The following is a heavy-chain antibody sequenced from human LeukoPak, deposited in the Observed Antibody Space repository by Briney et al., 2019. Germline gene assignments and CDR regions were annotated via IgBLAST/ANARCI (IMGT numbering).Heavy chain of an antibody. V-gene: IGHV4-59*01. CDR2: IYYSGST. Sequence: SETLSLTCTVSGGSISSYYWSWLRQPPGKGLEWIGYIYYSGSTNYNPSLKSRVTISVDTSKNQFSLKLSSVTAADTAVYYCARDLEWLEYWGQGTLVTVSS. CDR1: GGSISSYY. D-gene: IGHD6-19*01. CDR3: ARDLEWLEY. J-gene: IGHJ4*02.